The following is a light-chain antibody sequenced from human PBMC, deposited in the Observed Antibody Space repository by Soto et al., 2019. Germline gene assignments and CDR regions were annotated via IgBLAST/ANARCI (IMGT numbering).Light chain of an antibody. CDR2: RNY. Sequence: QAVVTQPPSASGTPGQRVTISCSGSNSNIGNNYVYWYQQFPGTAPKLLIYRNYQRPSGVPDRFSGSKSGTSASLAISGLRSEDEADYYCAAWDNSLSGPVLGGGTKVTVL. CDR1: NSNIGNNY. J-gene: IGLJ2*01. V-gene: IGLV1-47*01. CDR3: AAWDNSLSGPV.